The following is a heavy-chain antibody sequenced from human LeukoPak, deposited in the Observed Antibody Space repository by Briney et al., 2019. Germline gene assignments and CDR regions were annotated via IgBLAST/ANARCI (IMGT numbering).Heavy chain of an antibody. CDR1: GYTLTELS. Sequence: ASVKVSCKVSGYTLTELSMHWVRQAPGKGLEWMGGFDPEDGETIYAQKFQGRVTMTEDTSTDTAYMELSSLRSDDTAVYYCATDSGVLLWFGELFGHAFDIWGQGTMVTVSS. CDR2: FDPEDGET. V-gene: IGHV1-24*01. CDR3: ATDSGVLLWFGELFGHAFDI. J-gene: IGHJ3*02. D-gene: IGHD3-10*01.